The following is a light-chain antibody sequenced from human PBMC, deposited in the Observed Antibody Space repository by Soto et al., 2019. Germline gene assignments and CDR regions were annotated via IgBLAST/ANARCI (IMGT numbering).Light chain of an antibody. V-gene: IGLV2-14*01. Sequence: QSALTQPASVSGSPGQSITISCTGTSSDVGDYDYVSWYQQYAGKAPKMMIYEVSNRPSGVSNRFSGSKSGNTASLTISGHQAEDEADYYCSSYRSSNTLLFGGGTKLTVL. CDR1: SSDVGDYDY. CDR3: SSYRSSNTLL. J-gene: IGLJ2*01. CDR2: EVS.